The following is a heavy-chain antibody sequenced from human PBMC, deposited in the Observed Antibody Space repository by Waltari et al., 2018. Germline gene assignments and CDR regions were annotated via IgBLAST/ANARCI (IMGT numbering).Heavy chain of an antibody. J-gene: IGHJ4*02. V-gene: IGHV4-39*01. Sequence: QLQLQESGPGLVKPSETLSLTCTVSGGSISSSSYYWGWIRQPPAKGLEWSGSIYYSGSTDYNPSLKSRVTISVDTSKNQFSLKLSSVTAADTAVYYCARHAKYSSSSPFDYWGQGTLVTVSS. D-gene: IGHD6-6*01. CDR2: IYYSGST. CDR3: ARHAKYSSSSPFDY. CDR1: GGSISSSSYY.